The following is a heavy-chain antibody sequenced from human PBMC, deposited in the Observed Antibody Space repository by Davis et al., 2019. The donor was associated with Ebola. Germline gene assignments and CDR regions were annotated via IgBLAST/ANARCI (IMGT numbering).Heavy chain of an antibody. Sequence: GESLKISCAASGFTFSRYWMSWVRQAPGKGLEWVANIKTDGTEGYYADSVKGRFTISRDNAKNSLYLQMNSLRAEDTAVYYCARGGNYFDYWGQGTLVTVSS. V-gene: IGHV3-7*01. D-gene: IGHD6-13*01. CDR2: IKTDGTEG. CDR1: GFTFSRYW. CDR3: ARGGNYFDY. J-gene: IGHJ4*02.